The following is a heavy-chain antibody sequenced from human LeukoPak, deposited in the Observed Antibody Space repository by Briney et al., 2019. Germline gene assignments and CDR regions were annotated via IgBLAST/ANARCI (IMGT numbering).Heavy chain of an antibody. D-gene: IGHD2-2*01. CDR2: IKSKTDGGTT. CDR1: GFTFSNAW. CDR3: TTGRYCSSTSCYSGYSWFDP. Sequence: GGSLRLSCAASGFTFSNAWMSWVRQAPGKGLEWVGRIKSKTDGGTTDYAAPVKGRFTISRDDSKNTLYLQMNSLKTEDTAVYYCTTGRYCSSTSCYSGYSWFDPWGQGTLVTVSS. J-gene: IGHJ5*02. V-gene: IGHV3-15*01.